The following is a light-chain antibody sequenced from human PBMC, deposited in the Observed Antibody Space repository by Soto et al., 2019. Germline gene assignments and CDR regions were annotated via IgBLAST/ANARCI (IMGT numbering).Light chain of an antibody. CDR2: DAS. CDR3: QQYETFSGT. J-gene: IGKJ1*01. V-gene: IGKV1-5*01. CDR1: QGVSGW. Sequence: DIQMTRSPSTLSASVGDTVTVTGRASQGVSGWLAWYQQKPGEAPKLLIYDASALPRGVPSRFSGSGSGTKFTLTIASLQPDDFAPYYCQQYETFSGTFGPGAKVDIK.